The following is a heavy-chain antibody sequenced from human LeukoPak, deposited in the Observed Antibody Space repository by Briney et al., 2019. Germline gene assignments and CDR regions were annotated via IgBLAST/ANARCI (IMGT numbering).Heavy chain of an antibody. Sequence: PGGSLRLSCAASGFSFSSYNMKWVRQAPGKGLKWVSGISESGAITHYADSVKGRFTISRDNSKTTVFLQMNSLRAEDTAVYYCAVSVRFERVWHYFNNWGQGTQVTVSS. V-gene: IGHV3-23*01. CDR2: ISESGAIT. J-gene: IGHJ4*02. CDR1: GFSFSSYN. CDR3: AVSVRFERVWHYFNN. D-gene: IGHD3-9*01.